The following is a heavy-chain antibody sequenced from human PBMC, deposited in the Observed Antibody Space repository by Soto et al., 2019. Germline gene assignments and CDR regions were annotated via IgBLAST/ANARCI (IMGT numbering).Heavy chain of an antibody. V-gene: IGHV1-69*12. D-gene: IGHD4-4*01. J-gene: IGHJ4*02. CDR2: IIPIFGTA. CDR3: ARDWGLYHYSPFDY. CDR1: GGTFSSYA. Sequence: QVPLVQSGAEVKKPGSSVKVSCKASGGTFSSYAISWVRQAPGQGLEWMGGIIPIFGTANYAQKFPGRVTITADEFSSPAYMELSCLRSEDTVVHYCARDWGLYHYSPFDYWGQGTLVTVSS.